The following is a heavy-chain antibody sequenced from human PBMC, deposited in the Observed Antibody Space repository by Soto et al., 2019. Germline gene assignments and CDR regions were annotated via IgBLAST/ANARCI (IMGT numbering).Heavy chain of an antibody. V-gene: IGHV4-59*01. Sequence: QVQLQESGPGLVKPSETLSLTCTVSGASISSYYWSWIRQPPGKGLEWIGYVYYSGSTNYNPSLKSRVTISEDTSMNQFSLKLSSVTAADTAMYYCTRDTTPSLWGQGTLVTVSS. CDR3: TRDTTPSL. CDR1: GASISSYY. D-gene: IGHD1-1*01. J-gene: IGHJ4*02. CDR2: VYYSGST.